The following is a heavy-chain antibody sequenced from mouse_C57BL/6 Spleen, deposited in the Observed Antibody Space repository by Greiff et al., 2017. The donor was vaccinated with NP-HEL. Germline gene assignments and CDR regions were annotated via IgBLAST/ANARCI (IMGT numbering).Heavy chain of an antibody. V-gene: IGHV5-6*01. J-gene: IGHJ3*01. CDR1: GFTFSSYG. CDR3: AEGGFAY. CDR2: ISSGGSYT. Sequence: EVKVVESGGDLVKPGGSLKLSCAASGFTFSSYGMSWVRQTPDKRLEWVATISSGGSYTYYPDSVKGRFTISRDNAKNTLYLQMSSLKSEDTAMYYCAEGGFAYWGQGTLVTVSA.